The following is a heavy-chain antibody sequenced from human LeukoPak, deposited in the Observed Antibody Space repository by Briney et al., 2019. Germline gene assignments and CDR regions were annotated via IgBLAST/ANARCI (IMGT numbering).Heavy chain of an antibody. J-gene: IGHJ4*02. CDR3: AQEPAYDILTGYYIY. CDR2: ISGSGGST. V-gene: IGHV3-23*01. D-gene: IGHD3-9*01. CDR1: GFTFSSYA. Sequence: GGSLRLSCAASGFTFSSYAMSWVRQAPGKGLEWVSAISGSGGSTYYADSVKGRFTISRDNSKNTLYLQMNSLRAEDTAVYFFAQEPAYDILTGYYIYWGQGTLVTVSS.